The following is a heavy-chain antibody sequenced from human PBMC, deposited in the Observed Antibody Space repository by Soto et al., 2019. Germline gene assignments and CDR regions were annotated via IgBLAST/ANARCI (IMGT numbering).Heavy chain of an antibody. J-gene: IGHJ4*02. V-gene: IGHV1-18*01. CDR3: ARVYYGDFYFDY. CDR2: ISAYNGNT. CDR1: GYTFISYG. D-gene: IGHD4-17*01. Sequence: ASVKVSCKASGYTFISYGISWVRQAPGQGLEWMGWISAYNGNTNYAQKLQGRVTMTTDTSTSTAYMELRSLRSDDTAVYYCARVYYGDFYFDYWGQGTLVTVSS.